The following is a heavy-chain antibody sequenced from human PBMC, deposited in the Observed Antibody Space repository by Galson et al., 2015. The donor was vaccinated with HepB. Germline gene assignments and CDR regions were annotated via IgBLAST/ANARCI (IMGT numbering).Heavy chain of an antibody. CDR2: ISGSGDKT. Sequence: SLRLSCAASGFTFSNYAMSWVRQAPGKGLEWVSVISGSGDKTYYADSVKGRFTISRDNSKSTLYLQMNSLRAEDTALYYCAKSLAVISSAPGDYWGQGTLVTVSS. J-gene: IGHJ4*02. V-gene: IGHV3-23*01. D-gene: IGHD2/OR15-2a*01. CDR1: GFTFSNYA. CDR3: AKSLAVISSAPGDY.